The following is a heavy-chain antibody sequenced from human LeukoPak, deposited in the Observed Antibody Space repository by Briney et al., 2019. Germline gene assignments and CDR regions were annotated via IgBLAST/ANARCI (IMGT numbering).Heavy chain of an antibody. J-gene: IGHJ3*02. D-gene: IGHD3-22*01. Sequence: GGSLRLSCAASGFTFSSYWMNWVRQAPGKGLEWVSSISSSSSYIYYADSVKGRFTISRDNAKNSLYLQMNSLRAEDTAVYYCARVGVTMIRNAFDIWGQGTMVTVSS. CDR2: ISSSSSYI. CDR1: GFTFSSYW. CDR3: ARVGVTMIRNAFDI. V-gene: IGHV3-21*01.